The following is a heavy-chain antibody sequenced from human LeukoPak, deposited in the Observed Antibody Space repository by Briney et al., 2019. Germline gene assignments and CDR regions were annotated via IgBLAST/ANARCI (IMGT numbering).Heavy chain of an antibody. Sequence: GGSLRLSCTASGFTFSSYAMSWVRQAPGKGLEWVSAISGSGGSTYYADSVKGRFTISRDNSKNTLYLQMNSLRAEDTAVYYCARASLLGYCSSTSCYQFDYWGQGTLVTVSS. V-gene: IGHV3-23*01. CDR3: ARASLLGYCSSTSCYQFDY. CDR1: GFTFSSYA. D-gene: IGHD2-2*01. J-gene: IGHJ4*02. CDR2: ISGSGGST.